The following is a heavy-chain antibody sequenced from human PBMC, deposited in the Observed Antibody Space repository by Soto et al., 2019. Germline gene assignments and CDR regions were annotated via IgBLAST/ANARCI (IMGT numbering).Heavy chain of an antibody. D-gene: IGHD1-26*01. CDR2: ISGSGGST. CDR1: GFTFSSYA. CDR3: AKDGIVGATTRGLFDY. V-gene: IGHV3-23*04. J-gene: IGHJ4*02. Sequence: EVQLVESGGGLVQPGGSLRLSCAASGFTFSSYAMSWVRQAPGKGLEWVSAISGSGGSTYYADSVKGRFTISRDNSKNTLYLQMNSLRAEDTAVYYCAKDGIVGATTRGLFDYWGQGTLVTVSS.